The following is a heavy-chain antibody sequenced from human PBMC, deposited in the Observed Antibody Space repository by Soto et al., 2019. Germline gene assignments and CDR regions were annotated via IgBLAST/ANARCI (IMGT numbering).Heavy chain of an antibody. CDR1: GFTFSSYW. V-gene: IGHV3-7*01. CDR2: IKQDGSEK. CDR3: ARKSLYYYILTGYYTRYYFDY. J-gene: IGHJ4*02. D-gene: IGHD3-9*01. Sequence: EVQLVESGGGLVQPGGSLRLSCAASGFTFSSYWMSWVRQAPGKGLEWVANIKQDGSEKYYVDSVKGRFTISRDNAKNSLYLQMNSLRAEDTAVYYCARKSLYYYILTGYYTRYYFDYWGQGTLVTVSS.